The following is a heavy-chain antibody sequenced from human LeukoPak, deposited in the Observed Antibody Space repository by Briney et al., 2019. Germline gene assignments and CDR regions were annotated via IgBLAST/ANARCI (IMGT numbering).Heavy chain of an antibody. V-gene: IGHV3-7*01. J-gene: IGHJ6*02. CDR2: IKQDGSEK. CDR3: ARVRGRGGGDYYYYGMDV. D-gene: IGHD3-16*01. CDR1: GFTFSSYA. Sequence: GGSLRLSCAASGFTFSSYAMSWVRQAPGKGLEWVANIKQDGSEKYYVDSVKGRFTISRDNAKNSLYLQMNSLRVEDTAVYYCARVRGRGGGDYYYYGMDVWGQGTTVIVSS.